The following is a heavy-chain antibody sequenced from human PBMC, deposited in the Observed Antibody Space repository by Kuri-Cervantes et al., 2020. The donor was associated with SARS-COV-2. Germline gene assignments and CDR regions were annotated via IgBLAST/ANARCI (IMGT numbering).Heavy chain of an antibody. CDR1: GGSISSSSYY. D-gene: IGHD3-3*01. J-gene: IGHJ4*02. Sequence: SETLSLTCTVSGGSISSSSYYWGWIRQPPGKGLEWIGSIYYSGSTYYNPSLKSRVTISVDTSKNQFSLKLSSVTAADTAVYYCATHDLWSGSTFDYWGQGTLVTVSS. CDR2: IYYSGST. CDR3: ATHDLWSGSTFDY. V-gene: IGHV4-39*01.